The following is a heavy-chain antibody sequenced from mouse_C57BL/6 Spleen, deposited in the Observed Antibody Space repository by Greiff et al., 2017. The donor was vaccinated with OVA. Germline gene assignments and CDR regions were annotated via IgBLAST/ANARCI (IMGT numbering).Heavy chain of an antibody. D-gene: IGHD1-1*01. J-gene: IGHJ3*01. Sequence: QVQLQQSGAELARPGASVKLSCKASGYTFTSYGISWVKQRPGQGLEWIGEIYPRSGNTYYNEKFKGKATLTADKSSSTAYMELRSLTSEDSAVYFCASWGGGSSYPFAYWGQGTLVTVSA. CDR1: GYTFTSYG. V-gene: IGHV1-81*01. CDR3: ASWGGGSSYPFAY. CDR2: IYPRSGNT.